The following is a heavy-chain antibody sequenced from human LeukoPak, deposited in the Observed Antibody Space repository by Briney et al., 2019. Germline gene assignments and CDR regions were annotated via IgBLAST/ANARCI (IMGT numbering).Heavy chain of an antibody. J-gene: IGHJ3*02. CDR1: GFTVSSNY. CDR2: ISSSSSYI. Sequence: GGSLRLSCAASGFTVSSNYMSWVRQAPGRGLEWVSSISSSSSYIYYADSVKGRFTISRDNAKNSLYLQMNSLRAEDTAVYYCARCKELLPDAFDIWGQGTMVTVSS. V-gene: IGHV3-21*01. CDR3: ARCKELLPDAFDI. D-gene: IGHD1-26*01.